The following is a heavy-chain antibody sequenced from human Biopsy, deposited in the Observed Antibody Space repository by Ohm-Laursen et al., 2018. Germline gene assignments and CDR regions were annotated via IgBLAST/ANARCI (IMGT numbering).Heavy chain of an antibody. CDR3: ARDSGILNYGNFKYYHYYGMDV. Sequence: GTLSLTCTVSGDSVTTYYWSWIRQPPGKGLEWIGHIYYSVMTNYNPSLQSRVSISVDTSRNQVSLTLSSVTAADTAVYYCARDSGILNYGNFKYYHYYGMDVWGQGTKVTVSS. V-gene: IGHV4-59*02. CDR2: IYYSVMT. D-gene: IGHD4-11*01. CDR1: GDSVTTYY. J-gene: IGHJ6*02.